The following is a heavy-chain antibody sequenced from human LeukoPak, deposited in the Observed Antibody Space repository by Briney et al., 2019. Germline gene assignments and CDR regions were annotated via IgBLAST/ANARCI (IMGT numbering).Heavy chain of an antibody. CDR1: GFSFSTYA. CDR2: ISSNGGST. V-gene: IGHV3-64*05. D-gene: IGHD3-10*01. Sequence: PGGSLRLSCSASGFSFSTYAMHWVRQAPGKGLEFVSGISSNGGSTYYGDSVKGRFTISRDNSKNTLYVQMTSLRAEDTAVYYCVKDPESLVRGVFGYWGQGTLVTVSS. J-gene: IGHJ4*02. CDR3: VKDPESLVRGVFGY.